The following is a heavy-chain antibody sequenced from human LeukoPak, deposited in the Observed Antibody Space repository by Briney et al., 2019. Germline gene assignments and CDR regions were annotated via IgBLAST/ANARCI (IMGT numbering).Heavy chain of an antibody. V-gene: IGHV3-7*01. J-gene: IGHJ4*02. CDR2: IKQDGSEK. Sequence: PGGSLRLSCAASGFTFSSYWMSWVRQAQGKGLEWVANIKQDGSEKYYVDSVQGRFTISRDNANNSLYLQMNSLRAEDTAVYYFAITLPAYSSSWYYYWGQGTLVTVSS. CDR1: GFTFSSYW. D-gene: IGHD6-13*01. CDR3: AITLPAYSSSWYYY.